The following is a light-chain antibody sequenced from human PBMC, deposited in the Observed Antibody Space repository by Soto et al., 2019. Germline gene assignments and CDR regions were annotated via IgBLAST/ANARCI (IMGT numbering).Light chain of an antibody. CDR2: WAS. CDR1: QSILFTSNNKNY. V-gene: IGKV4-1*01. Sequence: DIVMTQSPDSLAVSLGERAAINCKSSQSILFTSNNKNYLAWYQQKPGQPPKLLIYWASTRESGVPDRFCGGGSGTDFTLTISSLQAEGVAVYYCQQYYTTPPYTFGQGTKVEIK. CDR3: QQYYTTPPYT. J-gene: IGKJ2*01.